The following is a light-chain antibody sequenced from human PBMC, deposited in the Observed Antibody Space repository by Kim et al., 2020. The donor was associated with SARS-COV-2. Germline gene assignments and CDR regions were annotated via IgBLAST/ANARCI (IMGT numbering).Light chain of an antibody. CDR1: SSHVGGYYY. V-gene: IGLV2-14*03. J-gene: IGLJ1*01. Sequence: GQSITISCTGTSSHVGGYYYVSWYQQQPRNAPTLIIYDVSNRPSGVSNRFSGSKSGNTASLTISGLQSEDEADYYCSSYTSSSTFVFGTGTKVTVL. CDR2: DVS. CDR3: SSYTSSSTFV.